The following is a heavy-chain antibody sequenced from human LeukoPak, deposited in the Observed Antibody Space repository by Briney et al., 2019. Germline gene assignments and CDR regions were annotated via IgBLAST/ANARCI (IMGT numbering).Heavy chain of an antibody. CDR1: GFTFDNFA. CDR3: ARELFDFDY. J-gene: IGHJ4*02. Sequence: GGSLRLSCAPSGFTFDNFAMTWVRQAPGKGLEWVAEITGSGGSTYYADSVKGRFTISRDNSKNTLYLQMNSLRAEDTAIYYCARELFDFDYWGQGTLVTVSS. V-gene: IGHV3-23*01. D-gene: IGHD3-10*01. CDR2: ITGSGGST.